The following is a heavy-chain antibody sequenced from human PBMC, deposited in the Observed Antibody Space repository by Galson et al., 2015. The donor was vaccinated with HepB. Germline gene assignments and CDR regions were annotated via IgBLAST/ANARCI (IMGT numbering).Heavy chain of an antibody. CDR2: ISYDGSNK. V-gene: IGHV3-30*18. D-gene: IGHD1-26*01. Sequence: SLRLSCAASGFTFSSYGMHWVRQAPGKGLEWVAVISYDGSNKYYADSVKGRFTISRDNSKNTLYLQMNSLRAEDTAVYYCAKDGVPYSGSYLQDAFDIWGQGTMVTVSS. CDR3: AKDGVPYSGSYLQDAFDI. CDR1: GFTFSSYG. J-gene: IGHJ3*02.